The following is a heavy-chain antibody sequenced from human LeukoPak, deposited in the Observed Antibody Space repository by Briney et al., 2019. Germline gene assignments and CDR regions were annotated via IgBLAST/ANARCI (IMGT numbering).Heavy chain of an antibody. Sequence: SEILSLTCTVSGGSISSSSYYWGWIRQPPGKGLEWIGSIYYSGSTYYNPSLKSRVTISVDTSKNQFSLKLSSVTAADTAVYYCARSPYYSGSGTYYWYFDLWGRGTLVTVSS. CDR1: GGSISSSSYY. CDR2: IYYSGST. V-gene: IGHV4-39*01. D-gene: IGHD3-10*01. CDR3: ARSPYYSGSGTYYWYFDL. J-gene: IGHJ2*01.